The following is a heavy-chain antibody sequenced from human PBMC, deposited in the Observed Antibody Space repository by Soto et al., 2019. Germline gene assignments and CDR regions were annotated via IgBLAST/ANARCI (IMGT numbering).Heavy chain of an antibody. V-gene: IGHV2-5*02. D-gene: IGHD3-16*01. CDR3: AHSLYDYVWGTNWFDP. CDR2: IYWDDDK. J-gene: IGHJ5*02. Sequence: ESGPTLVNPTQTLTLTCTFSGFSLSTSRVGVGWIRQPPGKALEWLALIYWDDDKRYSPSLKTRLTITKDTSKNQVVLTMTNMDPVDTATYYCAHSLYDYVWGTNWFDPWGQGTLVTVS. CDR1: GFSLSTSRVG.